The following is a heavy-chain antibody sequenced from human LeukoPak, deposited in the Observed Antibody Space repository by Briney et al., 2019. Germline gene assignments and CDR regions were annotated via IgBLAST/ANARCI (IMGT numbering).Heavy chain of an antibody. Sequence: SETLSLTCAVSGGSINSNYCWTWVRQSPGKGLEWIGEIYHTGSVNYNLSLESRVTISRDRSKNQFSLMLRSVTAADTAVYYCARHYGLWSGYNYWGQGLLVTVSS. CDR2: IYHTGSV. V-gene: IGHV4-4*02. J-gene: IGHJ4*02. D-gene: IGHD3-3*01. CDR1: GGSINSNYC. CDR3: ARHYGLWSGYNY.